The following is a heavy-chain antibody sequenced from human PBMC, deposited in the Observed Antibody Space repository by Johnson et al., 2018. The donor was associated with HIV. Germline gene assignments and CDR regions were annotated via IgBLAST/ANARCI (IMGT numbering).Heavy chain of an antibody. V-gene: IGHV3-11*04. J-gene: IGHJ3*02. CDR3: AILEVVPAAIHRPDAFDI. CDR1: GFTFSDYY. D-gene: IGHD2-2*01. CDR2: ISSSGSTI. Sequence: QVQLVESGGGLVKPGGSLRLSCAAPGFTFSDYYMSWIRQAPGKGLEWVSYISSSGSTIYYADSVKGRFTISRDNSKNTLYLQMNSLRAEATAVYYCAILEVVPAAIHRPDAFDIWGQGTMVTVSS.